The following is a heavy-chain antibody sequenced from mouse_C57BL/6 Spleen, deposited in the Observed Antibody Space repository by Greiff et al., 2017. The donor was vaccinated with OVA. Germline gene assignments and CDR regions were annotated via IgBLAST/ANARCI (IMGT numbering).Heavy chain of an antibody. V-gene: IGHV1-15*01. CDR1: GYTFTDYE. CDR3: TRRRVNDAMDY. Sequence: QVQLKQSGAELVRPGASVTLSCKASGYTFTDYEMHWVKQTPVHGLEWIGAIDPETGGTAYNQKFKGKAILTADKSSSTAYMELRSLTSEDSAVYYCTRRRVNDAMDYWGQGTSVTVSS. D-gene: IGHD2-2*01. CDR2: IDPETGGT. J-gene: IGHJ4*01.